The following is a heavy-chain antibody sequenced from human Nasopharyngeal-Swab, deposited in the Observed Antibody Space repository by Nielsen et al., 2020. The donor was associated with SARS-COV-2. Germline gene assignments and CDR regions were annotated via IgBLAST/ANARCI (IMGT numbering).Heavy chain of an antibody. D-gene: IGHD5-12*01. CDR3: AHSGSGYRNADAFDI. CDR1: GFSLSTSGVG. Sequence: SGPTLVKPPETLRLTCTFSGFSLSTSGVGVGWIRQPPGKALEWLALIYWHDERRYRPSLKSRLTISKDTSKNQVVLTMTNMDPVDTGTYYCAHSGSGYRNADAFDIWGQGTMVTVSS. V-gene: IGHV2-5*01. J-gene: IGHJ3*02. CDR2: IYWHDER.